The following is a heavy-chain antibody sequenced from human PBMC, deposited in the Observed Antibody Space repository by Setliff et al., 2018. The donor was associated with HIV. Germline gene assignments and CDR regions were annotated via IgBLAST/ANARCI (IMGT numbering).Heavy chain of an antibody. V-gene: IGHV4-59*08. CDR1: GGSFSGYY. CDR3: ARHANPTVITDIPFDP. CDR2: IYYSGST. J-gene: IGHJ5*02. D-gene: IGHD4-17*01. Sequence: SETLSLTCAVYGGSFSGYYWSWIRQPPGKGLEWIGYIYYSGSTNYNPSLKSRVAISVDTSKNQFSLKLSSVTAADTAVYYCARHANPTVITDIPFDPWGQGTLVTVSS.